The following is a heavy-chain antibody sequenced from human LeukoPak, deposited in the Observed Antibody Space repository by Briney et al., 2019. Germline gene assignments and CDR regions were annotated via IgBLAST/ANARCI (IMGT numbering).Heavy chain of an antibody. D-gene: IGHD1-1*01. V-gene: IGHV4-59*08. CDR3: AGHLTHHLEP. Sequence: PSETLSLTCTVSGGSIRSYYWSWIRQPPGKRLEWIGYIYYSGSTNYNPSLKSRVTISVDTSKNQFSLKLSSVTAADTAVYYCAGHLTHHLEPWGQGTLVTVSS. J-gene: IGHJ5*02. CDR1: GGSIRSYY. CDR2: IYYSGST.